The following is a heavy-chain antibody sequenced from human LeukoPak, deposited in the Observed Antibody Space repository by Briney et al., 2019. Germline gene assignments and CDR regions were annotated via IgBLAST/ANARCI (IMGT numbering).Heavy chain of an antibody. V-gene: IGHV3-73*01. Sequence: GGSLKLSCAASGFTFSGSAMHWVRQASGKGLEWVGRIRSKANSYATAYAASVKGRFTISRDDSKNTAYLQMNSLKTEDTAVYYCTRLPSSSVGEVVPAAINYYYYYMDVWGKGTTGTVSS. D-gene: IGHD2-2*02. CDR3: TRLPSSSVGEVVPAAINYYYYYMDV. CDR1: GFTFSGSA. CDR2: IRSKANSYAT. J-gene: IGHJ6*03.